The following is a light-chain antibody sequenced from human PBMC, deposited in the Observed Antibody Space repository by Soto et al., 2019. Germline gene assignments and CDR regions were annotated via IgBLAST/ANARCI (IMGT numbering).Light chain of an antibody. CDR3: PHYTSYSEA. V-gene: IGKV1-5*03. CDR1: QTISSW. J-gene: IGKJ1*01. Sequence: DVQMTQSPSSLSASVGDRVTITCRASQTISSWLAWYQQKPGKAPKLLIYKASTLKSGVPSRFSGSGSGTEFTLTISSQQPDDFATYYCPHYTSYSEAFGQGTKVDIK. CDR2: KAS.